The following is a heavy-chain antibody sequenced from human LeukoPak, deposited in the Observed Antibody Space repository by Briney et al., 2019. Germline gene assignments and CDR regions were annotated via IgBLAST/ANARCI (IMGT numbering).Heavy chain of an antibody. J-gene: IGHJ4*02. CDR3: AKGQNTTMGSYYFDY. D-gene: IGHD5-18*01. Sequence: GGSLRLSCAASGFTFSSYAMSWVRQAPGKGLEWVSAISGSGGSTYYADSVKGRFSISRDNSKNTLYLQMNSLRAEDTAVYYCAKGQNTTMGSYYFDYWGQGTLVTVSS. CDR1: GFTFSSYA. V-gene: IGHV3-23*01. CDR2: ISGSGGST.